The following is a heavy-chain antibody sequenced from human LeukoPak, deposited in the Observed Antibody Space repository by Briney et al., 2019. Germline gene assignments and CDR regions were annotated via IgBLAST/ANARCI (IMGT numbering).Heavy chain of an antibody. J-gene: IGHJ4*02. Sequence: ASVKVSCKASGYTFTSYDINWVRQATGQGLEWMGWMNPNSGNTGYAQKFQGRVTITRNTSISTAYMELSSLRSEDTAVYYCATTKGTIPYLDHWGQGTLVTVSS. CDR3: ATTKGTIPYLDH. D-gene: IGHD1/OR15-1a*01. V-gene: IGHV1-8*03. CDR1: GYTFTSYD. CDR2: MNPNSGNT.